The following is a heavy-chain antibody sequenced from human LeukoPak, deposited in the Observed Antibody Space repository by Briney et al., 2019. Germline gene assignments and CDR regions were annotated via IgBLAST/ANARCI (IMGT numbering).Heavy chain of an antibody. CDR3: ARDQSPKWGSGERYFDY. J-gene: IGHJ4*02. V-gene: IGHV3-33*01. Sequence: PGKSLRLSCEASGFTFNTYGMHWVRQAPGKGLEWVAVMRSDGSDIYYADSVRGRFTISRDNSKNTLYLQMNSLIAEDTAVYYCARDQSPKWGSGERYFDYWGQGTLVTVSS. D-gene: IGHD7-27*01. CDR2: MRSDGSDI. CDR1: GFTFNTYG.